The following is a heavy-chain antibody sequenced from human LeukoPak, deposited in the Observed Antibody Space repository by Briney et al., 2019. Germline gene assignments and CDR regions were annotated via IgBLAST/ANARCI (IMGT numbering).Heavy chain of an antibody. J-gene: IGHJ4*02. CDR3: ARSATTVTMVFDY. V-gene: IGHV4-34*01. Sequence: SATLSLTCAVYGGSFSGYYWSWIRQPPGKRLEWIGEINHSVSTNYTPSLKSRVTISVDTPKNQFSLKLSSVTAADTAVYYCARSATTVTMVFDYWGQGTLVTVSS. CDR2: INHSVST. CDR1: GGSFSGYY. D-gene: IGHD4-17*01.